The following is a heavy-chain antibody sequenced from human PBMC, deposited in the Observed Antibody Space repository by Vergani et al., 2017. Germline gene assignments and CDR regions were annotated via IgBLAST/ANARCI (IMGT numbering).Heavy chain of an antibody. CDR2: ISSSSSYT. CDR1: GFTFSSYS. D-gene: IGHD3-10*01. V-gene: IGHV3-48*04. CDR3: ALMGSGERFDY. Sequence: EVQLVESGGGLVQPGGSLRLSCAASGFTFSSYSMNWVRQAPGKGLEWVSYISSSSSYTNYADSVKGRFTISRDNAKNSLYLQMNSLRAEDTAVYYCALMGSGERFDYWGQGTLVTVSS. J-gene: IGHJ4*02.